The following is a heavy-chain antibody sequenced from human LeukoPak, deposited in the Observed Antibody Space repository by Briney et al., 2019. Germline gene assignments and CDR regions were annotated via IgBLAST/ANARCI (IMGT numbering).Heavy chain of an antibody. Sequence: SVKVSCKASGGTFISYTISWVRQAPGQGLEWMGRIIPILDIANYAQKFQGRVTPTADKSTSTAYMELSSLRSEDTAVYYCASERSGSPGWFDPWGQGTLVTVSS. CDR3: ASERSGSPGWFDP. V-gene: IGHV1-69*02. CDR2: IIPILDIA. CDR1: GGTFISYT. J-gene: IGHJ5*02. D-gene: IGHD1-26*01.